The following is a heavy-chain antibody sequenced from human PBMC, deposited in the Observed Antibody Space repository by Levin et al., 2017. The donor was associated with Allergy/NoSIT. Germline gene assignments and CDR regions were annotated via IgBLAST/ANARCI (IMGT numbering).Heavy chain of an antibody. Sequence: PSETLSLTCTVSGGSISSYYWSWIRQPPGKGLEWIGYIYYSGSTNYNPSLKSRVTISVDTSKNQFSLKLSSVTAADTAVYYCARARYSRGPWFDPWGQGTLVTVSS. CDR3: ARARYSRGPWFDP. D-gene: IGHD6-13*01. CDR2: IYYSGST. CDR1: GGSISSYY. V-gene: IGHV4-59*01. J-gene: IGHJ5*02.